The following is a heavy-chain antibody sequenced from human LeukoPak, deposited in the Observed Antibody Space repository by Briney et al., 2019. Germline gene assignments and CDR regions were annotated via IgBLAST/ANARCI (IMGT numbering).Heavy chain of an antibody. CDR3: ARGGSGSPYYFDY. V-gene: IGHV4-39*01. J-gene: IGHJ4*02. CDR1: GVSISSSSYY. CDR2: VYYSGST. Sequence: SETLSLTCTVSGVSISSSSYYWGWIRQPPGKGLEWIGSVYYSGSTYYNPSLKSRVTISVDTSKNQFSLKLTSVTAADTAVYYCARGGSGSPYYFDYWGQGTLVTVSS. D-gene: IGHD3-10*01.